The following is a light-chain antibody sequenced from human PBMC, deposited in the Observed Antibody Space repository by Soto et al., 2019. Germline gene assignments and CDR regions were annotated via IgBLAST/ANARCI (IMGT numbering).Light chain of an antibody. Sequence: QSVLTQPASVSGSPGQSITISCTGTSSDIGAYNSVSWYQQYPCRAPKLMIYEVSNRPSGVSARFSASKSGNTASLTISGLQAEDEADYYCNSRGGSRPYYVFGTGTKVTVL. V-gene: IGLV2-14*01. J-gene: IGLJ1*01. CDR2: EVS. CDR1: SSDIGAYNS. CDR3: NSRGGSRPYYV.